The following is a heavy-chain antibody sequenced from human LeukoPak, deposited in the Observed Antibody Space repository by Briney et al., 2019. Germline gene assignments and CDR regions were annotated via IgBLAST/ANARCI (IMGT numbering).Heavy chain of an antibody. CDR1: GFPVSNNF. CDR3: ARINELGDM. D-gene: IGHD7-27*01. CDR2: IGPDGTAT. V-gene: IGHV3-74*01. Sequence: GGSLRLSCAASGFPVSNNFMSWVRQAPGKGLEWVSRIGPDGTATNHADSVKGRFITSRDNAKNTVYLQINSLRAEDTAIYYCARINELGDMWGQGTVVTVSS. J-gene: IGHJ3*02.